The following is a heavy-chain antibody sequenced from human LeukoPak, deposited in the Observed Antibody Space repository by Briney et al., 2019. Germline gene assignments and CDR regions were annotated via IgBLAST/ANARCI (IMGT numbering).Heavy chain of an antibody. D-gene: IGHD3-10*01. J-gene: IGHJ1*01. CDR3: AHRPHYSGSGSYSFQH. CDR1: GFSLSTSGVG. CDR2: IFWDDDK. Sequence: GPTLVKPTQTLTLTCTFSGFSLSTSGVGVGWIRQPPGKALEWLAFIFWDDDKRYSPSLKSRLTITKDTSKNQVVLTMTNLDPVDTATYYCAHRPHYSGSGSYSFQHWGQGTLVTVSS. V-gene: IGHV2-5*02.